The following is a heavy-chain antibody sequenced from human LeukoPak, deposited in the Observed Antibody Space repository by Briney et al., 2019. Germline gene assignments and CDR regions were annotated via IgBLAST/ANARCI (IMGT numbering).Heavy chain of an antibody. V-gene: IGHV3-23*01. CDR3: AKDGYCASTSCYYYYMDV. Sequence: GGSLRLSCAASGFTFSSYWMSWVRQAPGKGLEWVSGISGSGFSTYYPESEKGRFTISRDNSKNTLYLQMNSLRAEDTAVYYCAKDGYCASTSCYYYYMDVWGKGTTVTVSS. D-gene: IGHD2-2*03. J-gene: IGHJ6*03. CDR1: GFTFSSYW. CDR2: ISGSGFST.